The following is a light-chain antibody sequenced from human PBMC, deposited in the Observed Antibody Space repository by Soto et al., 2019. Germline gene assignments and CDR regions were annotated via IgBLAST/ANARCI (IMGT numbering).Light chain of an antibody. CDR2: GAS. Sequence: EIVMTQSPATLCVSPGERATLSCRASQSVSSNLAWYQQKPGQAPRLLIYGASTSATGIAARFSGSGSGTEFTLTISSLQSEDFAVYYCQQYNNWPPLTFGGGTKVEIK. V-gene: IGKV3-15*01. J-gene: IGKJ4*01. CDR3: QQYNNWPPLT. CDR1: QSVSSN.